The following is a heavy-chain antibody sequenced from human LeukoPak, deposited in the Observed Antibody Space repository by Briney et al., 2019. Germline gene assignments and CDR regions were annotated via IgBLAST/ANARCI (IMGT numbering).Heavy chain of an antibody. J-gene: IGHJ5*02. CDR2: ISSSSAYI. D-gene: IGHD3-22*01. V-gene: IGHV3-21*01. CDR3: ARDLIDSGWFDP. Sequence: GGSLRLSCAASGFTFSTYTMNWVRQAPGKGPEWVSSISSSSAYIYYADSVTGRFTISRDNAKNSLYLQMNSLRAEDTAVYYCARDLIDSGWFDPWGRGTLVTVSP. CDR1: GFTFSTYT.